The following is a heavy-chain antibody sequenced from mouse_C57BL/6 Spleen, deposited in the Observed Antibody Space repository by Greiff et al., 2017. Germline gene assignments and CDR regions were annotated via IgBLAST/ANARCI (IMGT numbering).Heavy chain of an antibody. CDR1: GYTFTSYW. Sequence: QVQLQQPGAELVRPGTSVKLSCKASGYTFTSYWMHWVKQRPGQGLEWIGGIDPSDSYTNYNQKFKGKATLTVDTSSSTAYMQLSSLTSEDSAVYYCARTAYDYYAMDYWGQGTSVTVSS. CDR3: ARTAYDYYAMDY. CDR2: IDPSDSYT. D-gene: IGHD6-5*01. V-gene: IGHV1-59*01. J-gene: IGHJ4*01.